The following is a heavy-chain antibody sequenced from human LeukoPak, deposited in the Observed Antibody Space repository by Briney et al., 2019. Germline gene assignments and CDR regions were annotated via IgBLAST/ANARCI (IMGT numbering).Heavy chain of an antibody. CDR1: GGSLSSGGYY. CDR2: IYYSGST. Sequence: SQTLSLTCTVSGGSLSSGGYYWSWIRQHPGTGLEWIGYIYYSGSTYYNPSLKSRVTISVDTSKNHFSLKLSSVTAADTAVYYCARARYSSSSYYYGMDVWGQGTTVTVSS. CDR3: ARARYSSSSYYYGMDV. D-gene: IGHD6-6*01. J-gene: IGHJ6*02. V-gene: IGHV4-31*03.